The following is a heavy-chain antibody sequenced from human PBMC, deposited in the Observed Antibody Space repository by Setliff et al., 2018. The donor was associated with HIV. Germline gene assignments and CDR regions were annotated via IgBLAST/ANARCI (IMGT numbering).Heavy chain of an antibody. CDR2: INAGNGNT. D-gene: IGHD3-22*01. Sequence: GASVKVSCKTSGYTFTSHTLQWVRQAPGQGLEWMGWINAGNGNTKYSQGFQSRLTITRDTSATTAFMELSGLTSEDTAVYFCARDACDSNKCYVYNYFDPWGQGTLVTVSS. CDR1: GYTFTSHT. J-gene: IGHJ5*02. CDR3: ARDACDSNKCYVYNYFDP. V-gene: IGHV1-3*01.